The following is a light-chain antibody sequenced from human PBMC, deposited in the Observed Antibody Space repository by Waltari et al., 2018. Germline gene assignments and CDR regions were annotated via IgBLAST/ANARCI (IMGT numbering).Light chain of an antibody. Sequence: DIQMTQSPSSLSAFVVDRVNISCRASQGIRNSVDWFQQKPGKAPKALMYGASTLHSGVPSRFSGSGFGTDFTLTISGLQPEDLATYYCLQYDSYPRTFGQGTKVEIK. CDR2: GAS. CDR1: QGIRNS. CDR3: LQYDSYPRT. J-gene: IGKJ1*01. V-gene: IGKV1-16*01.